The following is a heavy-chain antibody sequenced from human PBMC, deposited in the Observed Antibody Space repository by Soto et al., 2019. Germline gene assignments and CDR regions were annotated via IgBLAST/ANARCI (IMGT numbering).Heavy chain of an antibody. CDR2: ISSRSSYI. V-gene: IGHV3-21*01. D-gene: IGHD5-18*01. J-gene: IGHJ6*02. Sequence: GGSLRLSCAASGFTFSSYSMNWVRQAPGKGLEWVSSISSRSSYIYYADSVKGRFTISRDNAKNSLYLQMNSLRAEDTAVYYCARGAMVSYYGMDVWGQGTTVTVSS. CDR1: GFTFSSYS. CDR3: ARGAMVSYYGMDV.